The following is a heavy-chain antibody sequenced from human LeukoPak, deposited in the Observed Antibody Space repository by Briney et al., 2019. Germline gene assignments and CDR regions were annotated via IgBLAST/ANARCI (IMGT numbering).Heavy chain of an antibody. J-gene: IGHJ5*02. CDR1: GYTFTSYD. Sequence: GASVRVSCKASGYTFTSYDINWVRQATGQGLEWMGWMNPNSGNTGYAQKFQGRVTMTRNTSISTAYMELSSLRSEDTAVYYCARGGYYDSSGCYSWFDPWGQGTLVTVSS. CDR3: ARGGYYDSSGCYSWFDP. D-gene: IGHD3-22*01. CDR2: MNPNSGNT. V-gene: IGHV1-8*01.